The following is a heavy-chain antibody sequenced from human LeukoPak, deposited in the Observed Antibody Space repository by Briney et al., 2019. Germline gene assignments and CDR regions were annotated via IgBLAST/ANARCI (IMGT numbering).Heavy chain of an antibody. J-gene: IGHJ4*02. CDR3: ARARGNYDTSGPDY. D-gene: IGHD3-22*01. V-gene: IGHV3-33*08. Sequence: PGGSLRLSCAASGFTFSGYWMHWVRQAPGKGLEWVAVIWSDGSNNYYADSVKGRFTISRDNSKNTLFLQMNSLRAEDTAIYYCARARGNYDTSGPDYWGQGTLVTVSS. CDR1: GFTFSGYW. CDR2: IWSDGSNN.